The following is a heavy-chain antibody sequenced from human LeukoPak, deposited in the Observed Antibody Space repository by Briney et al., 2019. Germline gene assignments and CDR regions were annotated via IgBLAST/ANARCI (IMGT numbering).Heavy chain of an antibody. CDR1: GFTFSSYW. CDR3: ARDDHLGYCSGGSCYHFDY. V-gene: IGHV3-7*01. Sequence: GGSLRLSCAASGFTFSSYWMSWVRQAPGKGLEWVANIKQDGSEKYYVDSVKGRFTISRDNAKNSLYLQMNRLRAEDTAVYYCARDDHLGYCSGGSCYHFDYWGQGTLVTVSS. J-gene: IGHJ4*02. D-gene: IGHD2-15*01. CDR2: IKQDGSEK.